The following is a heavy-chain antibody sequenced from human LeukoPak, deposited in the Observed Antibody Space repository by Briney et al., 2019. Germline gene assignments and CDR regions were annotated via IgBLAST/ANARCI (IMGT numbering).Heavy chain of an antibody. D-gene: IGHD6-13*01. CDR2: ISAYNGNT. Sequence: ASVKVSSKPSVYTFTAYWISRVRQAPGQGLEWMGWISAYNGNTNYAQKLQGRVTMTTDTSTSTAYMELRSLRSDDTAVYYCARDGVVGSSSFFDYWGQGTLVTVSS. J-gene: IGHJ4*02. CDR1: VYTFTAYW. CDR3: ARDGVVGSSSFFDY. V-gene: IGHV1-18*01.